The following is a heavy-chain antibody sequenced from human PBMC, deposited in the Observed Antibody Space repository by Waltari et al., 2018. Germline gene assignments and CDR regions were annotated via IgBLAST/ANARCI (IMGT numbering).Heavy chain of an antibody. CDR3: ARDRGRGLYLDS. CDR1: GDSVTSSYL. D-gene: IGHD2-15*01. J-gene: IGHJ4*02. CDR2: VHGSGRT. Sequence: QLQLEESSPGLVRPSETLSVTCAVSGDSVTSSYLGNWVRQSPGKGLEWIGQVHGSGRTNYNPSFASRVTVSLDTSNNQVSLKLTSATAADTAVYYCARDRGRGLYLDSWGPGTLVTVSP. V-gene: IGHV4-4*02.